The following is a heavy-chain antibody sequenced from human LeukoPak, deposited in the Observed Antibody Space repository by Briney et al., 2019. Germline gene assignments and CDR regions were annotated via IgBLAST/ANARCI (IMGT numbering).Heavy chain of an antibody. V-gene: IGHV1-2*02. CDR1: GYTFTGYY. J-gene: IGHJ4*02. D-gene: IGHD6-6*01. CDR2: INPNSGGT. Sequence: ASVKVSCKASGYTFTGYYMHWVRQAPGQGLEWMGWINPNSGGTNYAQKFQGRVTMTRDTSISTAYMELRSLRSEDTAVYHCARDLGYSSSSTRVLDYWGQGTLVTVSS. CDR3: ARDLGYSSSSTRVLDY.